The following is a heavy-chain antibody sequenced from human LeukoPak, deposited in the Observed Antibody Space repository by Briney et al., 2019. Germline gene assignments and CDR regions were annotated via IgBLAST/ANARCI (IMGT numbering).Heavy chain of an antibody. CDR3: ARDMYSSGWYGFDY. CDR1: GLTFSDYS. CDR2: IWYDGSNK. Sequence: GGSLRLSCVASGLTFSDYSMTWVRQAPGKGLEWVAVIWYDGSNKYYADSVKGRFTISRDNSKNTLYLQMNSLRAEDTAVYYCARDMYSSGWYGFDYWGQGTLVTVSS. D-gene: IGHD6-19*01. V-gene: IGHV3-33*08. J-gene: IGHJ4*02.